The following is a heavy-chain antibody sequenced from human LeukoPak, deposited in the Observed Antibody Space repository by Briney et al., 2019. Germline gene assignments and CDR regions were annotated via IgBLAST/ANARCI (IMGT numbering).Heavy chain of an antibody. J-gene: IGHJ3*02. CDR1: GGSISSGSYY. CDR2: IYTSGST. CDR3: ARCLGFLIGSSWYPDAFDI. Sequence: SETLSLTCTVSGGSISSGSYYWSWIRQPAGNGLEWIGRIYTSGSTNYNPSLKSRVTIPVDTSKNQFSLKLSSVTAADTAVYYCARCLGFLIGSSWYPDAFDIWGQGTMVTVSS. V-gene: IGHV4-61*02. D-gene: IGHD6-13*01.